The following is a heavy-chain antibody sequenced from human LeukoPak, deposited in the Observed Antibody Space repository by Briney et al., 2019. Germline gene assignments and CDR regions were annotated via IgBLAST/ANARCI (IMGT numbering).Heavy chain of an antibody. CDR1: GFTFSSYG. CDR3: ARGPFPQTGMDV. CDR2: IWYDGSNK. J-gene: IGHJ6*02. D-gene: IGHD2/OR15-2a*01. Sequence: GGSLRLSCAASGFTFSSYGMHWVRQAPGKGLEWVAVIWYDGSNKYYADSVKGRFTISRDNSNNTLYLQMNSLRAEDTAVYYCARGPFPQTGMDVWGQGTTVTVSS. V-gene: IGHV3-33*01.